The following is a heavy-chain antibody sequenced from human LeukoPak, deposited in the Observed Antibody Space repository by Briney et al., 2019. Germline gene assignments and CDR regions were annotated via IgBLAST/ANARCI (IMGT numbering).Heavy chain of an antibody. CDR2: ISYDGSNK. CDR3: ARGYCGGDCLDY. Sequence: PGRSLRLSCAASGFTFSSYAMHWVRQAPGKGLEWVAVISYDGSNKYSADSVKGRFTISRDNSKNTLYLQMNSLRAEDTAMYYCARGYCGGDCLDYWGQGTLVTVSS. V-gene: IGHV3-30*04. D-gene: IGHD2-21*01. J-gene: IGHJ4*02. CDR1: GFTFSSYA.